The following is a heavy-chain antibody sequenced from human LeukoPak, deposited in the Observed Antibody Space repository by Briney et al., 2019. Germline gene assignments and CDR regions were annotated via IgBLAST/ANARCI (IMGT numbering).Heavy chain of an antibody. D-gene: IGHD1-26*01. CDR3: ARDRGIVGATSAIRFDY. J-gene: IGHJ4*02. CDR1: GASISVYY. Sequence: SETLSLTCAVSGASISVYYWTWIRQPAGKGLEWIGRIYPSGSTNYTPSLKSRVTMSVDTSKNQFSLNLSSVTAADTAVYYCARDRGIVGATSAIRFDYWGQGALVTVSS. CDR2: IYPSGST. V-gene: IGHV4-4*07.